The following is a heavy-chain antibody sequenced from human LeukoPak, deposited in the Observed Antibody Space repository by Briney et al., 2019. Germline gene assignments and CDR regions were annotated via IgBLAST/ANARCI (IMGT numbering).Heavy chain of an antibody. CDR2: IYHSGST. J-gene: IGHJ4*02. CDR1: GYSISSGYY. D-gene: IGHD3-9*01. Sequence: SETLSLTCTVSGYSISSGYYWGWIRQPPGKGLEWIGSIYHSGSTYYNPSLKSRVTISVDTSKNQFSLKLSSVTAADTAVYYCARVEVRELRYFDWLSTYTFDYWGQGTLVTVSS. CDR3: ARVEVRELRYFDWLSTYTFDY. V-gene: IGHV4-38-2*02.